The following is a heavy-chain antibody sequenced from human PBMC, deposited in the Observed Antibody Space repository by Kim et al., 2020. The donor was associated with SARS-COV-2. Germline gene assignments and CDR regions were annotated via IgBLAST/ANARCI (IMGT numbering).Heavy chain of an antibody. J-gene: IGHJ6*02. D-gene: IGHD6-13*01. Sequence: SETLSLTCTVSGGSISSYYWSWIRQPPGKGLEWIGYIYYSGSTNYNPSLKSRVTISVDMSKNQFSLKLSSVTAADTAVYYCASSKQQLGLYYYYGMDVWGQGTTVTVSS. CDR1: GGSISSYY. V-gene: IGHV4-59*13. CDR2: IYYSGST. CDR3: ASSKQQLGLYYYYGMDV.